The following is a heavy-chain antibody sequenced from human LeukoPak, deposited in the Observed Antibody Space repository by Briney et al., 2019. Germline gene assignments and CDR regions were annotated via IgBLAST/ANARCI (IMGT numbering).Heavy chain of an antibody. J-gene: IGHJ5*02. CDR1: GSSISSGYY. V-gene: IGHV4-38-2*02. Sequence: SETLSLTCPVSGSSISSGYYWGWIRQPPGTGLEWLGSIYHSGSTYYNPSLKSRVTISVDTSKNQFSLKLSSVTAADTAVYYCAREGPFRYCSSTSCPWGQGTLVTVSS. D-gene: IGHD2-2*01. CDR3: AREGPFRYCSSTSCP. CDR2: IYHSGST.